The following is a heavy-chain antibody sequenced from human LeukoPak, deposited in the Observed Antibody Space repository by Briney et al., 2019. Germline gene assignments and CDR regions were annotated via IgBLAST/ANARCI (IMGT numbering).Heavy chain of an antibody. CDR3: ARGLSGYASSLGY. Sequence: PGGSLRLSCVASGFTFSTFAMIWVRQPPGKGLEWVSSIFPSGGEIHYADSVRGRFSISRDNAKNTLYLQMNSLRAEDTAVYYCARGLSGYASSLGYWGQGTLVTVSA. D-gene: IGHD6-6*01. CDR1: GFTFSTFA. V-gene: IGHV3-23*01. J-gene: IGHJ4*02. CDR2: IFPSGGEI.